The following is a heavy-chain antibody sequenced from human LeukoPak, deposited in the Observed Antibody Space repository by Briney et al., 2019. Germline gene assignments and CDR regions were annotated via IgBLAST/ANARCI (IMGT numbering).Heavy chain of an antibody. CDR2: ISSSSSYI. V-gene: IGHV3-21*01. CDR3: ARDDRDYGDQTWFDY. J-gene: IGHJ4*02. CDR1: GFTFSSYS. D-gene: IGHD4-17*01. Sequence: KPGGSLRLSCAASGFTFSSYSMNWVRQAPGKGLEWVSFISSSSSYIYYADSVKGRFTISRDNAKNSLYLQMNSLRAEDTAVYYCARDDRDYGDQTWFDYWGQGTLVTVSS.